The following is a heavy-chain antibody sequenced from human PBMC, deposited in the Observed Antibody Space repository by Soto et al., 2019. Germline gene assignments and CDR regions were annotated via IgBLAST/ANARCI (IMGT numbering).Heavy chain of an antibody. D-gene: IGHD3-10*01. Sequence: EVQLVESGGDLVQPWGSLRLSCAASGFTFRSHWMHWVRQGPGKWLVWVSRIKTDGSTTTYADSVKGRFTISRDNAKNTLYLQMNSLRVEDTAVYYCARDTPLSDSGPHFDYWGQGTLVTVSS. CDR1: GFTFRSHW. J-gene: IGHJ4*02. CDR2: IKTDGSTT. V-gene: IGHV3-74*01. CDR3: ARDTPLSDSGPHFDY.